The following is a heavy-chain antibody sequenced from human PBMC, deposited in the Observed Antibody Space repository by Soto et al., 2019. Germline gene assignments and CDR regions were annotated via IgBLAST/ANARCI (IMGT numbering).Heavy chain of an antibody. CDR2: IYYSGST. J-gene: IGHJ5*02. D-gene: IGHD2-15*01. CDR1: GGSISSSSYY. V-gene: IGHV4-39*01. CDR3: AGRYCSGGSCYSPWFDP. Sequence: PSETLSLTCTVSGGSISSSSYYWGWIRQPPGKGLEWIGSIYYSGSTYYNPSLKSRVTISVDTSKNQFSLKLSSVTAADTAVYYCAGRYCSGGSCYSPWFDPWGQGTLVTVSS.